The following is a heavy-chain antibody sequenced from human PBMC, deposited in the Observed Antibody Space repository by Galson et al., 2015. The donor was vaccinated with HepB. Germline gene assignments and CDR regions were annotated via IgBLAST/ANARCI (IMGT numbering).Heavy chain of an antibody. J-gene: IGHJ6*02. CDR2: ISYDGSNK. Sequence: SLRLSCAASGFTFSSYGMHWVRQVPGKGLEWVAVISYDGSNKYYADSVKGRFTISRDNSKNTLYLQMNSLRAEDTAVYYCAKDGSGYYDFWSGYYSYYYYGMDVWGQGTTVTVSS. CDR3: AKDGSGYYDFWSGYYSYYYYGMDV. D-gene: IGHD3-3*01. V-gene: IGHV3-30*18. CDR1: GFTFSSYG.